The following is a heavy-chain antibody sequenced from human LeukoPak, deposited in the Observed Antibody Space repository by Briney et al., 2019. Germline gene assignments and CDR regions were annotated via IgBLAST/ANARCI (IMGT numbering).Heavy chain of an antibody. J-gene: IGHJ5*02. D-gene: IGHD1-7*01. CDR3: ARGATDTTRWFDP. CDR1: GFTFSSYG. Sequence: GGSLRLSCAASGFTFSSYGMTWVRQAPGKGLEWVSIISRTSESTFYADSVKGRFTISRDNAKNSLYLQMNGLRTDDTATYYCARGATDTTRWFDPWGQGTLVTVSS. CDR2: ISRTSEST. V-gene: IGHV3-21*01.